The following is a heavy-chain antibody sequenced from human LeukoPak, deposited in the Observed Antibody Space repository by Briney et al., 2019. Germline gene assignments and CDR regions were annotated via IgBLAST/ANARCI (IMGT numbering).Heavy chain of an antibody. CDR1: GGSISSGSYY. CDR2: MYTSGST. V-gene: IGHV4-61*02. Sequence: PSETLSLTCTVSGGSISSGSYYWSWIRQPAGKGLEWIGRMYTSGSTNYNPSLKSRVTISVDTSKNQFSLKLSSVTAADTAVYYCARGGRNGDFNFDYRGQGTLVTVSS. J-gene: IGHJ4*02. D-gene: IGHD4-17*01. CDR3: ARGGRNGDFNFDY.